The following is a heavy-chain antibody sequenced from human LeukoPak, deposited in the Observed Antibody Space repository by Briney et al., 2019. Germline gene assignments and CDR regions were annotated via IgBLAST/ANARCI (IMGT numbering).Heavy chain of an antibody. CDR3: ARGGPCCSGMR. V-gene: IGHV4-34*01. CDR1: GGSFSGYY. D-gene: IGHD3-10*02. Sequence: SETLSLTCAVYGGSFSGYYWSWIRQPPGKGLEWIGEINHSGSTNYNPSRKSRVTISVDTSKNQFSLKLNSVTAADTAVYYCARGGPCCSGMRWGQGTLVTVSS. J-gene: IGHJ4*02. CDR2: INHSGST.